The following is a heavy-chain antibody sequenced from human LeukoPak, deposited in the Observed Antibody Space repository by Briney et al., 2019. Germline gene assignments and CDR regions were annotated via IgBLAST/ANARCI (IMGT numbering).Heavy chain of an antibody. J-gene: IGHJ4*02. Sequence: PSQTLSLTCTVSGGSISSGSYYWSWIRQPAGKGLEWIGRIYTSGSTNYNPSLKSRVTISVDTSKNQFSLKLSSVTAADTAVYYCARTYYDSSGYYSAYYFDYWGQGTLVTVSS. CDR3: ARTYYDSSGYYSAYYFDY. D-gene: IGHD3-22*01. CDR2: IYTSGST. CDR1: GGSISSGSYY. V-gene: IGHV4-61*02.